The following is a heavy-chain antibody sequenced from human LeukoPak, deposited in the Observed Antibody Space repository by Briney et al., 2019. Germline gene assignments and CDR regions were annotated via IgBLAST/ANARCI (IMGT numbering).Heavy chain of an antibody. CDR1: GYTFTGYY. V-gene: IGHV1-2*02. J-gene: IGHJ4*02. D-gene: IGHD6-19*01. CDR2: INPNSGGT. CDR3: AREGAYSSGWYRYFDY. Sequence: ASVKVSCKASGYTFTGYYMHWVRQAPGQGLEWMGWINPNSGGTNYAQKFQGRVTMTRDTSISTAYMELSRLRSDDTAVYYCAREGAYSSGWYRYFDYWGQGTLVTVSS.